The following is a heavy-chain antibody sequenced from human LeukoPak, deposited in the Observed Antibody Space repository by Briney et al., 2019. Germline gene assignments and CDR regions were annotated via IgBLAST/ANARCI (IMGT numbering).Heavy chain of an antibody. CDR2: MNPNSGNT. D-gene: IGHD3-16*02. CDR1: GYTFTSYD. V-gene: IGHV1-8*01. J-gene: IGHJ6*02. CDR3: ARGPPISWYYYYGMDV. Sequence: ASVKVSCKASGYTFTSYDINWVRQATGQGLEWMGWMNPNSGNTGYAQKFQDRVTMTRNTSISTAYMELSSLRCEDTAVYYCARGPPISWYYYYGMDVWGQGTTVTVSS.